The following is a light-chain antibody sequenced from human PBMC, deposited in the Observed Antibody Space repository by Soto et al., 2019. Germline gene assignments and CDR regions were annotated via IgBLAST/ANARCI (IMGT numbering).Light chain of an antibody. Sequence: QSALTQPASVSGSPGQSITISCTGTSSDVGTYNYVSWYQQHPGKAPKLMIYEVSNRPSGVSNRFSGSKSGNTASLTISGLQAEDEADYYCSSYTISSTLVFGGGTTRPS. CDR3: SSYTISSTLV. CDR1: SSDVGTYNY. CDR2: EVS. V-gene: IGLV2-14*01. J-gene: IGLJ3*02.